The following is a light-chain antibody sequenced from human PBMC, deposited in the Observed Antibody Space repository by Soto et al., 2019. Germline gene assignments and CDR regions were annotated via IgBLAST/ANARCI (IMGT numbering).Light chain of an antibody. J-gene: IGKJ1*01. CDR1: QSVSSNY. V-gene: IGKV3-20*01. CDR2: GAY. CDR3: QQYDTAPRT. Sequence: EIVLTQSPGTLSLSPGERATLSCRASQSVSSNYLAWYQQKRGQAPRLLIYGAYSRSPGIPARFSGSGSGTAFTLTIRSLEPEHFAVYYCQQYDTAPRTFGQGTKVE.